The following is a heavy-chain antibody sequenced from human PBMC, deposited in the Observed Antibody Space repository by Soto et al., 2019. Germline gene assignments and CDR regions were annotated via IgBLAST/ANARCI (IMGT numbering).Heavy chain of an antibody. CDR3: ARVNKTRWFGEFRGDWFDP. J-gene: IGHJ5*02. D-gene: IGHD3-10*01. CDR1: GGSISSGGYY. Sequence: PSETLSLTCTVSGGSISSGGYYWSWIRQHPGKGLEWIGYIYYSGSTYYNPSLKSRVTISVDTSKNQFSLKLSSVTAADTAVYYCARVNKTRWFGEFRGDWFDPWGQGTLVTVSS. CDR2: IYYSGST. V-gene: IGHV4-31*03.